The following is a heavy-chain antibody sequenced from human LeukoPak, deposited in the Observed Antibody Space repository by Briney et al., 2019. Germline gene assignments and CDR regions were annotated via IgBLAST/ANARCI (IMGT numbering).Heavy chain of an antibody. CDR3: ARVGGCSGGSCYPSYYYYGMDV. V-gene: IGHV3-30*04. Sequence: PGGSLRLSCAASGFTFSSYAMHWVRQAPGKGLEWVAVISYDGSNKYYADSVKGRFTISRDNSKNTLYLQMNSLRAEDTAVYYCARVGGCSGGSCYPSYYYYGMDVWGQGTTVTVSS. CDR2: ISYDGSNK. CDR1: GFTFSSYA. J-gene: IGHJ6*02. D-gene: IGHD2-15*01.